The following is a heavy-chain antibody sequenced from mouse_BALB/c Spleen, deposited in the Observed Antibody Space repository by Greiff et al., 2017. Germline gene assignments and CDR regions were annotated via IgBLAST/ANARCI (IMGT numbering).Heavy chain of an antibody. CDR3: ARDRTTDAPCAY. J-gene: IGHJ3*01. V-gene: IGHV5-9-4*01. CDR1: GFTFSSYA. CDR2: ISSGGSYT. D-gene: IGHD1-1*01. Sequence: EVNVVESGGGLVKPGGSLKLSCAASGFTFSSYAMSWVRQSPEKRLEWVAEISSGGSYTYYPDTVTGRFTISRDNAKNTLYLEMSSLRSEDTAMYYCARDRTTDAPCAYWGQGTLVTVSA.